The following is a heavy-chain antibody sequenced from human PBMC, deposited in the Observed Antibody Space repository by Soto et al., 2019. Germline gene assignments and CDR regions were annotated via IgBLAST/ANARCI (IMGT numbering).Heavy chain of an antibody. Sequence: SETLSLTCAVSGASISSGYSWSWIRQPPGKGLEWIGYIYHSGSTYYNPSLKSRVTISVDKSKNQFSLKLKSVTAADTALYFCARQRTSVVTQAYFDVWGPGSLVTVSS. CDR1: GASISSGYS. CDR3: ARQRTSVVTQAYFDV. J-gene: IGHJ4*02. D-gene: IGHD2-21*02. CDR2: IYHSGST. V-gene: IGHV4-30-2*01.